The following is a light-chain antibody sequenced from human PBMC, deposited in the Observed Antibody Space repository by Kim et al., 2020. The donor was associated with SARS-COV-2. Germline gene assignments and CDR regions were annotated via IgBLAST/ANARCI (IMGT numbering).Light chain of an antibody. CDR2: NDN. Sequence: GRRYAGACCGGSANVGCSLGDWEQRLPGTAPRGCIDNDNRRRSGGPGRFSGSRSGTAASLAIGGLQSGDEADYYCATWDVSLNGWVVGGGTKLAVL. CDR1: SANVGCSL. J-gene: IGLJ3*02. CDR3: ATWDVSLNGWV. V-gene: IGLV1-44*01.